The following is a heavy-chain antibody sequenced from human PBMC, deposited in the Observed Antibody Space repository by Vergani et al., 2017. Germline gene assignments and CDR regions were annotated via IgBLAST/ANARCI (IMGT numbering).Heavy chain of an antibody. CDR1: GFSFPGYA. CDR2: VSGSSATP. Sequence: EVQLLESGGGLVQPGGSLRLSCEASGFSFPGYAMSWVRQAPGKGLEWVSSVSGSSATPYYADSVKGRFIISRDNSKNTLFLHMNSLRPEDTAVYYCARQKDYYMDVWGKGTTVTVS. V-gene: IGHV3-23*01. J-gene: IGHJ6*03. CDR3: ARQKDYYMDV.